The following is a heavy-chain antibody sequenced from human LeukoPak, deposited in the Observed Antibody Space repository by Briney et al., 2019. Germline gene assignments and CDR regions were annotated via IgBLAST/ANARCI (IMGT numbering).Heavy chain of an antibody. Sequence: ASVKVSCKASGYTFTSYAVHWVRQAPGQRLEWMGWINAGNGNTKYSQKFQGRVTITRDTSASTAYMELSSLRSEDTAVYYCARVRWKYSRDFGAFDIWGQGTMVTVSS. D-gene: IGHD6-6*01. CDR1: GYTFTSYA. CDR3: ARVRWKYSRDFGAFDI. CDR2: INAGNGNT. V-gene: IGHV1-3*01. J-gene: IGHJ3*02.